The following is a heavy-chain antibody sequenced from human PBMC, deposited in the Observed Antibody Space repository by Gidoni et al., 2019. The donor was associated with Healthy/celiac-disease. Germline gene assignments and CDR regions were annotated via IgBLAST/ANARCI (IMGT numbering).Heavy chain of an antibody. J-gene: IGHJ3*02. CDR1: GCPFTAYY. D-gene: IGHD5-18*01. V-gene: IGHV1-69-2*01. CDR2: VDPEDGEP. CDR3: ATGGLTAKRGYSYQGDAFDI. Sequence: EVQLVQSGDEVTKPGATVKISGKASGCPFTAYYMHWVQQAPGKGREWMGLVDPEDGEPIYAEKFQGRVTITADTSTDTAYMELSSLRSEYTAVYYCATGGLTAKRGYSYQGDAFDIWGQGTMVTVSS.